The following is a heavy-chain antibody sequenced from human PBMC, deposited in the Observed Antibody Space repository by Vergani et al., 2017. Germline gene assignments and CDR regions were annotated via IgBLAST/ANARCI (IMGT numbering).Heavy chain of an antibody. D-gene: IGHD2/OR15-2a*01. J-gene: IGHJ3*01. V-gene: IGHV4-59*12. CDR3: ARDNKLLRPRACDL. CDR2: IYYSGST. CDR1: GCSISSYY. Sequence: QVQLQESGPGLVKPSETLSLTCTVSGCSISSYYWSWIRQPPGKGLEWIGYIYYSGSTNYNPPLKSRITISVDTSKNQFSLKLSSVTAADTAVYYCARDNKLLRPRACDLWGQGTLVTVSS.